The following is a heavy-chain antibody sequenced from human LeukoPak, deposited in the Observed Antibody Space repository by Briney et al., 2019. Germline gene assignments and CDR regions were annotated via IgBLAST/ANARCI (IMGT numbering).Heavy chain of an antibody. CDR2: MNPNSGNT. CDR3: ARSVLPHPYYYYYMDV. V-gene: IGHV1-8*01. CDR1: GYTFTSYD. D-gene: IGHD2/OR15-2a*01. J-gene: IGHJ6*03. Sequence: ASVKVSCKASGYTFTSYDINWVRQATGQGLEWMGWMNPNSGNTGYAQKFQGRVTMTRNTSISTAYMELSSLRSEDTAVYYCARSVLPHPYYYYYMDVWGKGTTVTVSS.